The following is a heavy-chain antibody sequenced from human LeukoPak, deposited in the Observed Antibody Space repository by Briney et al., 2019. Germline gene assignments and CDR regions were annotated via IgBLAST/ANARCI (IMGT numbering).Heavy chain of an antibody. CDR2: IIPIFGIA. J-gene: IGHJ5*02. CDR3: ARVSGIAAAGWFDP. D-gene: IGHD6-13*01. CDR1: GGTFSSYA. V-gene: IGHV1-69*04. Sequence: GASVKASCKASGGTFSSYAISWVRQAPGQGLEWMGRIIPIFGIANYAQKFQGRVTITADKSTSTAYMELSSLRSEDTAVYYCARVSGIAAAGWFDPWGQGTLVTVSS.